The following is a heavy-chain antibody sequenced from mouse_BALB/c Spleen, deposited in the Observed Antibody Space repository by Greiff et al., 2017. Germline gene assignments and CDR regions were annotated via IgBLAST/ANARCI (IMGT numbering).Heavy chain of an antibody. D-gene: IGHD2-13*01. CDR1: GYSITSDYA. J-gene: IGHJ3*01. V-gene: IGHV3-2*02. CDR2: ISYSGST. Sequence: DVQLQESGPGLVKPSQSLSLTCTVSGYSITSDYAWYWIRQFPGNKLEWMGYISYSGSTSYIPSLTSRISITRDTSKNQFFLQLNSVTTEDTATYYCARSYGDYPWFAYWGQGTLVTVSA. CDR3: ARSYGDYPWFAY.